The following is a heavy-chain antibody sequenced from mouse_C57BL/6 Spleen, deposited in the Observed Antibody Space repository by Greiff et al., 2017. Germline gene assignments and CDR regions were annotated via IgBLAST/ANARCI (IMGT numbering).Heavy chain of an antibody. Sequence: QVQLKQSGAELVKPGASVKISCKASGYAFSSYWMNWVKQRPGKGLEWIGQIYPGDGDTNYNGKFKGKATLTADKSSSTAYMQLSSLTSEDSAVYFCARSGSYYDYEGFAYWGQGTLVTVSA. V-gene: IGHV1-80*01. CDR2: IYPGDGDT. J-gene: IGHJ3*01. CDR3: ARSGSYYDYEGFAY. CDR1: GYAFSSYW. D-gene: IGHD2-4*01.